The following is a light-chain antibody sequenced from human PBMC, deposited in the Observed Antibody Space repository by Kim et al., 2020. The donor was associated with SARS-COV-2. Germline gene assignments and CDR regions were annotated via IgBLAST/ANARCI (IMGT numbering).Light chain of an antibody. CDR1: QSVSSN. V-gene: IGKV3-15*01. CDR2: GAS. J-gene: IGKJ1*01. Sequence: EIVMTQSPATLSVSPGERATLSCRASQSVSSNLAWYQQKPDQAPRLLIYGASTRANGIPARFSGSGSGTEFTLTISSLQSEDFAVYYCQQYNNWPPWTFGQGTKVDIK. CDR3: QQYNNWPPWT.